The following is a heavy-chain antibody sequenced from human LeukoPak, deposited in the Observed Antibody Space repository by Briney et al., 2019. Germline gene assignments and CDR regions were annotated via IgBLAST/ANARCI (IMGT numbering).Heavy chain of an antibody. J-gene: IGHJ6*02. CDR2: IYTSGST. CDR1: GGSISSYY. V-gene: IGHV4-4*07. CDR3: ARDQIVVVPAAIFYYGMDV. Sequence: PSETLSLTCTVSGGSISSYYWSWIRQPAGKGLEWIGRIYTSGSTNYNPSLKSRVTMSVDTSKNQFSLKLSSVTAADTAVYYCARDQIVVVPAAIFYYGMDVWGQGTTVTVSS. D-gene: IGHD2-2*01.